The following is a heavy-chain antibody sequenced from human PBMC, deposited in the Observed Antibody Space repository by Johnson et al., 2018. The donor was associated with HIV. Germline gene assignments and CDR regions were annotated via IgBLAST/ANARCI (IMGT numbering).Heavy chain of an antibody. V-gene: IGHV3-30*18. CDR2: ISHDGWNK. D-gene: IGHD3-22*01. CDR1: GLTFSNYG. J-gene: IGHJ3*02. CDR3: AKEYRNLYDGSSYLFPDVVDI. Sequence: QVQLVESGGGLVQPGRSLRLSCEASGLTFSNYGIHWVRQAPGKGLEWVAGISHDGWNKHSADSVKGRFTISRDNSKNTLYLQMNSLSPDDTAVYYCAKEYRNLYDGSSYLFPDVVDIWGQGTMVTVSS.